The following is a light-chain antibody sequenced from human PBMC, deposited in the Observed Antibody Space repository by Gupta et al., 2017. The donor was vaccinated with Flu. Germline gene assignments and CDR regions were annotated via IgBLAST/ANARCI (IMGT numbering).Light chain of an antibody. Sequence: EIVLTQSPGTLSLSPGERATLSCRASQSVSSSYLAWYQQKPGQAPRLLIYGASSRATGLPDRFSGSGSGTDFTLTISRLVPEDFAVYYCQQYGSSPYSFGQGTKLEMK. CDR1: QSVSSSY. J-gene: IGKJ2*03. CDR3: QQYGSSPYS. V-gene: IGKV3-20*01. CDR2: GAS.